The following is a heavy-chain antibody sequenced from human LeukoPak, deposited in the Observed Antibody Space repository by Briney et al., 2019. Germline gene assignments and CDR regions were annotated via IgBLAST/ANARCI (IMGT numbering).Heavy chain of an antibody. J-gene: IGHJ4*02. V-gene: IGHV4-4*07. D-gene: IGHD3-22*01. CDR3: ARGGSSGYYYG. CDR2: LYTSGST. Sequence: SETLSLTCTVSGGSISSYYWSWIRQPAGKGLEWIGRLYTSGSTNYNPSLKSRVTMSVDTSKNQFPLKLTSMTAADTAVYYCARGGSSGYYYGWGQGTLVTVSS. CDR1: GGSISSYY.